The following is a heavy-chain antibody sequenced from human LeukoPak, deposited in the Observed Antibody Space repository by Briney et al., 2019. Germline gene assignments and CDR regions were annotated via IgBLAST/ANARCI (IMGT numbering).Heavy chain of an antibody. CDR1: GFTFSSYS. CDR2: ISSSSSYI. CDR3: ACYSGSYMYNWFDP. V-gene: IGHV3-21*01. Sequence: PGGSLRLSCAASGFTFSSYSMNWVRQAPGKGLEWVSPISSSSSYIYYADSVKGRFTISRDNAKNSLYLQMNSLGAEDTAVYYCACYSGSYMYNWFDPWGQVTLVTVSS. D-gene: IGHD1-26*01. J-gene: IGHJ5*02.